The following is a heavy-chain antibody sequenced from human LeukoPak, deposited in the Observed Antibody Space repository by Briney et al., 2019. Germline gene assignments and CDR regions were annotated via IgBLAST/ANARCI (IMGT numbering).Heavy chain of an antibody. CDR1: GYTFTGYD. J-gene: IGHJ6*03. CDR3: ARFTYYYYSMDV. CDR2: MNPNSGNT. V-gene: IGHV1-8*03. Sequence: GASVKVSCKASGYTFTGYDINWVRRATGQGREWMGWMNPNSGNTGYAQKFQGRVTITRNTSISTAYMELSSLRSEDTAVYYCARFTYYYYSMDVWGKGTTVTVSS.